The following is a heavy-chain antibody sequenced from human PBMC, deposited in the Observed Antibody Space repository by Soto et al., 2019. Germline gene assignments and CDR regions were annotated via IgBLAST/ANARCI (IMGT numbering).Heavy chain of an antibody. CDR1: GYTFTGYY. CDR3: ASTVVTPGFDY. CDR2: INPNSGGT. D-gene: IGHD2-15*01. V-gene: IGHV1-2*02. J-gene: IGHJ4*02. Sequence: EASVKVSCKASGYTFTGYYMHWVRQAPGQGLEWMGWINPNSGGTNYAQKFQGRVTITADESTSTAYMELSSLRSEDTAVYYCASTVVTPGFDYWGQGTLVTVSS.